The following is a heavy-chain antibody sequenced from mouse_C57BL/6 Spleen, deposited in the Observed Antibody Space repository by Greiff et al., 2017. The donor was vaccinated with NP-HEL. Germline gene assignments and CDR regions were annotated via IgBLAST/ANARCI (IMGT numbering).Heavy chain of an antibody. J-gene: IGHJ4*01. CDR2: INPNNGGT. CDR1: GYTFTDYY. Sequence: EVQLQQSGAELVKPGASVKLSCKASGYTFTDYYMHWVKQRPGQGLEWIGYINPNNGGTSYNQKFKGKATLTVDKSSSTAYMELRSLTSEDSAVYYCARLGDYAMDYWGQGTTLTVSS. V-gene: IGHV1-22*01. CDR3: ARLGDYAMDY.